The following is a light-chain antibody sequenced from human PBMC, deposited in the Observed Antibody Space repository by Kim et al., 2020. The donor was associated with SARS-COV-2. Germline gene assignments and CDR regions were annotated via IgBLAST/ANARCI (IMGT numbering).Light chain of an antibody. Sequence: ASVGSTVTITCPASQGISNYLAWFQQKPGKVRKRLIYAASSLQSGVPSRFSGSGSGTEFTLTISSLQPEDFATYYCLQHNSYPWTFGQGTKVDIK. CDR1: QGISNY. V-gene: IGKV1-17*03. CDR3: LQHNSYPWT. J-gene: IGKJ1*01. CDR2: AAS.